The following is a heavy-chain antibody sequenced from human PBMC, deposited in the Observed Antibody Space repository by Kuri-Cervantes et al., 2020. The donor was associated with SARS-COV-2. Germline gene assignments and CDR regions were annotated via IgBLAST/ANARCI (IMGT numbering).Heavy chain of an antibody. D-gene: IGHD6-19*01. CDR3: ARDPEYSSGWYERGYYFDY. V-gene: IGHV3-64*04. Sequence: GESLKISCSASGFTFSSYAMHWVRQAPGKGLEYVSAISSNGGSTYYADSVKGRFTISRDNSKNTLYLQMNSLRAEDTAVYYCARDPEYSSGWYERGYYFDYWGQGTLVTVSS. CDR2: ISSNGGST. CDR1: GFTFSSYA. J-gene: IGHJ4*02.